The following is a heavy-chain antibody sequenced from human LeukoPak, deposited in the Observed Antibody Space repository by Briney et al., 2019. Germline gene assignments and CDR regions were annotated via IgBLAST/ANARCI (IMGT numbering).Heavy chain of an antibody. CDR1: GFTFDDYG. V-gene: IGHV3-20*04. CDR3: ARAGGYSYDDAFGI. J-gene: IGHJ3*02. Sequence: GGSLRLSCAASGFTFDDYGMSWVRQAPGKGLEWVSGINWNGGSTGYADTVKGRFTISRDSAKNSLYLQMNSLRAEDTALYYCARAGGYSYDDAFGIWGQGTMVTVSS. CDR2: INWNGGST. D-gene: IGHD5-18*01.